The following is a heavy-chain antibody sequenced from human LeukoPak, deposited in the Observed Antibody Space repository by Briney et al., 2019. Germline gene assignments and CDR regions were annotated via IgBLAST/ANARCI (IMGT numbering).Heavy chain of an antibody. D-gene: IGHD2-8*01. CDR2: IYYSGST. Sequence: SETLSLTCTVSGGSISSSSYYWGWIRQPPGKGLEWIGSIYYSGSTYYNPSLKSRVTISVDTSKNQFSLKLSSVTAADTAVYYCARHEEPEFYIVLMVYAPGAFDIWGQGTMVTVSS. CDR3: ARHEEPEFYIVLMVYAPGAFDI. J-gene: IGHJ3*02. CDR1: GGSISSSSYY. V-gene: IGHV4-39*01.